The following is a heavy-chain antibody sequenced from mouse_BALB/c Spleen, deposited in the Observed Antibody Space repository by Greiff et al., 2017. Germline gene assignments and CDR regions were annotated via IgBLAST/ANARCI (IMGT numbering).Heavy chain of an antibody. D-gene: IGHD2-1*01. CDR2: IHYSGST. Sequence: VQLKQSGPDLVKPSQSLSLTCTVTGYSITSGYSLHWIRQFPGNKLEWMGYIHYSGSTNYNPSLKSRISITRDTSKNQFFLQLNSVTTEDTATYYCARDGNSAMDYWGQGTSVTVSS. CDR3: ARDGNSAMDY. V-gene: IGHV3-1*02. CDR1: GYSITSGYS. J-gene: IGHJ4*01.